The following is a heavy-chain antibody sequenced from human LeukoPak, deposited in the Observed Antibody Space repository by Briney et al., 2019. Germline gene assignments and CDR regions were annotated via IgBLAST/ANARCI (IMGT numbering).Heavy chain of an antibody. D-gene: IGHD6-19*01. CDR1: GFTFSNAW. V-gene: IGHV3-15*01. CDR3: AKDGTYSSGWYRRVDY. J-gene: IGHJ4*02. CDR2: IKSKTDGGTT. Sequence: TGGSLRLSCAASGFTFSNAWMSWVRQAPGKGLEWVGRIKSKTDGGTTDYAAPVKGRFTISRDDSKNTLYLQMNSLRAEDTAVYYCAKDGTYSSGWYRRVDYWGQGTLVTVSS.